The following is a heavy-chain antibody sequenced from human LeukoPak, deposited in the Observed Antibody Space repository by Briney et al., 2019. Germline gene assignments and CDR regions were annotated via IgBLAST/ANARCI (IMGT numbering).Heavy chain of an antibody. CDR3: AGWRGSASGSFSGPLNY. CDR1: GFPFGSYP. Sequence: PGGSLRLSCAASGFPFGSYPMHWVRQAPGKGLEWVAIVSNDARYKDYADSVKGRFTISRDNSKNTLYLEMNSLRAEDTALYYCAGWRGSASGSFSGPLNYWGQGTLVTVSS. J-gene: IGHJ4*02. D-gene: IGHD3-10*01. CDR2: VSNDARYK. V-gene: IGHV3-30*04.